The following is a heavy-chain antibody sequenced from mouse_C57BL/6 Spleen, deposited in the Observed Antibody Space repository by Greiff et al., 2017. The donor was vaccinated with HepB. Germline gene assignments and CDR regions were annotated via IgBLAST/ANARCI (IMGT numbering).Heavy chain of an antibody. J-gene: IGHJ3*01. D-gene: IGHD2-4*01. CDR2: IYPGDGDT. CDR1: GYAFSSYW. CDR3: ARSCITNEGAWCAY. V-gene: IGHV1-80*01. Sequence: QVQLKQSGAELVKPGASVKISCKASGYAFSSYWMNWVKQRPGKGLEWIGQIYPGDGDTNYNGKFKGKATLTADKSSSTAYMPLSSMTSEDSAVYGCARSCITNEGAWCAYWGQGTLVTVSA.